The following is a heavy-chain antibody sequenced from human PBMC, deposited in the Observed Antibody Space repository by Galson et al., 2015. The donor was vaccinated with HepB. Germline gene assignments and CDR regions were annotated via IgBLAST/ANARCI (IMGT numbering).Heavy chain of an antibody. J-gene: IGHJ4*02. CDR1: GFTFSSYA. CDR3: AKNRVSVVIASYFDY. Sequence: LRLSCAASGFTFSSYAMSWVRQAPGKGLEWVSAISGSGGSTYYADSVKGRFTISRDNSKNTLYLQMNSLRAEDTAVYYCAKNRVSVVIASYFDYWGQGTLVTVSS. CDR2: ISGSGGST. D-gene: IGHD2-21*01. V-gene: IGHV3-23*01.